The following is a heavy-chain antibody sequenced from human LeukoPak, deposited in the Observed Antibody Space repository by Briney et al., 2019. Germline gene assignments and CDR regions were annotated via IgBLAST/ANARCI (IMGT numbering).Heavy chain of an antibody. CDR2: IYPGDPDT. CDR3: ARMCWHGSGSYGY. J-gene: IGHJ4*02. D-gene: IGHD3-10*01. V-gene: IGHV5-51*01. CDR1: GYSFTSYW. Sequence: GESLKISCKGSGYSFTSYWIGWVRQVPGKGLEWMGIIYPGDPDTRYSPSFQGQVTISADKSISTAYLQWSSLKASDTAMYYCARMCWHGSGSYGYWGQGTLVTVSS.